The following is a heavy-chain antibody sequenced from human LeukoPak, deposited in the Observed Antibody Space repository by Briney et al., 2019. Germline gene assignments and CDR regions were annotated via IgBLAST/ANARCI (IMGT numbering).Heavy chain of an antibody. CDR1: GGSISTYY. Sequence: SETLSLTCTVSGGSISTYYWSWIRQPPGKGLEWIGYIHNSGSTNYNPSLKSRVTISVDTSDNQFSLKLSSVTAADTAVYYCAREDPQTTVPEGLDVWGQGTTVTVSS. V-gene: IGHV4-59*01. CDR3: AREDPQTTVPEGLDV. D-gene: IGHD4-17*01. J-gene: IGHJ6*02. CDR2: IHNSGST.